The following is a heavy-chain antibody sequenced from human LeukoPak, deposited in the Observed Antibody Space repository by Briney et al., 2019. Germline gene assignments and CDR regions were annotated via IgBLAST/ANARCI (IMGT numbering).Heavy chain of an antibody. V-gene: IGHV1-8*02. Sequence: ASVKVSCKASGGTFSSYAISWVRQATGQGLEWMGWMNPNSGNTGYAQKFQGRVTMTRNTSISTAYMELSSLRSEDTAVYYCARGNRAYRGTFDPWGQGTLVTVSS. CDR1: GGTFSSYA. CDR3: ARGNRAYRGTFDP. D-gene: IGHD1-26*01. J-gene: IGHJ5*02. CDR2: MNPNSGNT.